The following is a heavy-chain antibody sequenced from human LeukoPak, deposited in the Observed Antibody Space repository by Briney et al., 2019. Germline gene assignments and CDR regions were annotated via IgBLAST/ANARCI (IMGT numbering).Heavy chain of an antibody. Sequence: TCAVXXYSXXSXYYWGWIRQPPGEGLEWIFSIHHSGRTYYNPSLKSRVAISVDTSKKQIYLKMSSVTAADTAVYYCAIDPADRGVYYFDFWGQGTLVTVSS. CDR2: IHHSGRT. J-gene: IGHJ4*02. CDR3: AIDPADRGVYYFDF. CDR1: XYSXXSXYY. V-gene: IGHV4-38-2*02. D-gene: IGHD3-10*01.